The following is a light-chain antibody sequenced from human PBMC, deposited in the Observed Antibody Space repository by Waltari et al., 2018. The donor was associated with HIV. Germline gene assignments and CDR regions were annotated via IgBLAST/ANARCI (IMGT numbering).Light chain of an antibody. V-gene: IGKV2-28*01. CDR1: RRLLHKNGYNY. CDR2: LGS. Sequence: DIVMTQSPLSLTVTPGESASTSGRSSRRLLHKNGYNYLNWYLQKPGQSPQLLSSLGSNRASGVPDRFSGSGSVTDFTLEISKLEAGDVGVYYCMQALQTPRTFGQGTKLETK. CDR3: MQALQTPRT. J-gene: IGKJ2*01.